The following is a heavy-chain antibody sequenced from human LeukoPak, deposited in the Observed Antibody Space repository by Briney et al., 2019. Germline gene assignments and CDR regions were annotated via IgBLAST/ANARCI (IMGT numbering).Heavy chain of an antibody. Sequence: PGGSLRLSCAASGFTFSSYSMNWVRQAPGKGLEWVSSISSSSSYIYYADSVKGRFTISRDNAKSSLYLQMNSLRAEDTAVYYCARDLIVGATSPNWFDPWGQGSLVTVSS. CDR2: ISSSSSYI. CDR3: ARDLIVGATSPNWFDP. D-gene: IGHD1-26*01. CDR1: GFTFSSYS. J-gene: IGHJ5*02. V-gene: IGHV3-21*01.